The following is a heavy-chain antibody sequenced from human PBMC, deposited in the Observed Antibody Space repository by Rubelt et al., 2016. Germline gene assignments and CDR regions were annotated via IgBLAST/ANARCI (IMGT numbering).Heavy chain of an antibody. CDR1: GFTFSNYW. CDR2: IKQDGSDK. Sequence: GSLRLSCAASGFTFSNYWMSWVRQAPGKGLEWVANIKQDGSDKYYVDSVKGRFTISRDNAKNSVYLQMNSLRAEDTAVYYCTRSHYFFDYWGQGTLVTVAS. CDR3: TRSHYFFDY. J-gene: IGHJ4*02. V-gene: IGHV3-7*01.